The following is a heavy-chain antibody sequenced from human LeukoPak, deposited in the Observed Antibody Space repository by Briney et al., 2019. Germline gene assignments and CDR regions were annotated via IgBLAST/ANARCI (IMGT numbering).Heavy chain of an antibody. J-gene: IGHJ4*02. CDR3: AQGLEGFGGYCSGGSCYFSY. CDR2: IKQDGSEK. CDR1: GFTFSSYW. V-gene: IGHV3-7*01. Sequence: GGSLRLSCAASGFTFSSYWMSWVRQAPGRGLEWVANIKQDGSEKYYLHSVKGRFTISRDNAKNSLYLQMNSLRGEDTAVYYCAQGLEGFGGYCSGGSCYFSYWGQGTLVTVSS. D-gene: IGHD2-15*01.